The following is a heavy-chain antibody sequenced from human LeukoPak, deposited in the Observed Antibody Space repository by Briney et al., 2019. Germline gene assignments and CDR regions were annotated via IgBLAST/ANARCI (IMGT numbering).Heavy chain of an antibody. V-gene: IGHV4-59*01. CDR1: GGSISSYY. CDR3: ARDGWELLGEDAFDI. J-gene: IGHJ3*02. CDR2: IYYSGST. Sequence: PSETLSLTCTVSGGSISSYYWSWLRQPPGKGLEWIGYIYYSGSTNYNPSLKSRVTISVDTSKNQFSLKLSSVTAADTAVYYCARDGWELLGEDAFDIWGQGTMVTVSS. D-gene: IGHD1-26*01.